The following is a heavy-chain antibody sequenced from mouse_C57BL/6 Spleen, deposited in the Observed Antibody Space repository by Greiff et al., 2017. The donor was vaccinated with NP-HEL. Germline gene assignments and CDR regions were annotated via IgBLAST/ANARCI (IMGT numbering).Heavy chain of an antibody. V-gene: IGHV1-69*01. CDR1: GYTFTSYW. J-gene: IGHJ4*01. CDR3: ARGGRYAMDY. Sequence: VQLQQPGAELVMPGASVKLSCKASGYTFTSYWMHWVKQRPGQGLEWSGEIDPSDSYTNYNQKFKGKSTLTVDKSSNTAYMQLSSLTSEDSAVYYCARGGRYAMDYWGQGTSVTVSS. CDR2: IDPSDSYT. D-gene: IGHD1-1*02.